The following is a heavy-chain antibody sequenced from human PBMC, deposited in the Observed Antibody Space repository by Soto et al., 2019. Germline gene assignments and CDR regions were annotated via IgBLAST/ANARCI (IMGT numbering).Heavy chain of an antibody. CDR1: GFTFSTYG. D-gene: IGHD6-19*01. CDR2: ISYDGNVK. V-gene: IGHV3-30*18. J-gene: IGHJ4*02. Sequence: GGSLRLSCAASGFTFSTYGMHWVRQAPGMGLEWVAFISYDGNVKYYADSVKGRFTISRDNSKNTLYLQMNSLRVEDTSIYYCAKKAVAGIAAEPFDYWGQGTLVTVSS. CDR3: AKKAVAGIAAEPFDY.